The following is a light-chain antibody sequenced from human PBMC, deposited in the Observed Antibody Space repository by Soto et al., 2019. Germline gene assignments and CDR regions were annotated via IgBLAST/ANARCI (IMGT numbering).Light chain of an antibody. Sequence: DIVLTQSPGTLSLSPGDRATLSCRASQSVSTSYLAWYQQKPGQAPRLVIFDASNRATGVPARFSGSGSGTDFTLTIGSLEPEDVAVYYCQQRKHWPLTFGQGTRLEIK. V-gene: IGKV3D-20*02. CDR2: DAS. CDR1: QSVSTSY. J-gene: IGKJ5*01. CDR3: QQRKHWPLT.